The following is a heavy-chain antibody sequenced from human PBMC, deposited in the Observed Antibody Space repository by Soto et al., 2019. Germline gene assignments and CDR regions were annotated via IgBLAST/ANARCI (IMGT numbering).Heavy chain of an antibody. J-gene: IGHJ6*02. CDR1: GADINTYS. Sequence: KPSETLSLTCSVSGADINTYSWTWIRQPAGKGLEWIGRIYTSASINYNPSLKGRVTLSVDTSTNQVSLRLASVTAADTAVYYCARGQEVWWNAGPLGLHDLDVWGQGTTVTVSS. V-gene: IGHV4-4*07. D-gene: IGHD3-16*01. CDR2: IYTSASI. CDR3: ARGQEVWWNAGPLGLHDLDV.